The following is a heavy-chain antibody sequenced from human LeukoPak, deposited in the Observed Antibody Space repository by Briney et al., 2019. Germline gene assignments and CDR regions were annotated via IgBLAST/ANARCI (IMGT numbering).Heavy chain of an antibody. D-gene: IGHD4-23*01. CDR3: ARGPPDYGGTYSDY. J-gene: IGHJ4*02. CDR2: ISSSSSTI. Sequence: GGSLRLSCAASGFTFSSYSMNWVRQARGKGLEWVSYISSSSSTIYYADSVKGRFTISRDNAKNSLYLQMNSLRDEDTAVYYCARGPPDYGGTYSDYWGQGTLVTVSS. CDR1: GFTFSSYS. V-gene: IGHV3-48*02.